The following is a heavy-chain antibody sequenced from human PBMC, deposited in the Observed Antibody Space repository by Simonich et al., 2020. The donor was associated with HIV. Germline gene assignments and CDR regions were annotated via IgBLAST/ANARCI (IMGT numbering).Heavy chain of an antibody. Sequence: QVQLQQWGAGLLKPSETLSLTCAVYGGSFSGYYWSWIRQPPGKGLDWIGEIKHSGTTNNTPDLKSRVTISVETSKTKFSLKLSSVTAADTAVYYCARHGEYSYGPYFDYWGQGTLVTVSS. CDR2: IKHSGTT. J-gene: IGHJ4*02. CDR1: GGSFSGYY. D-gene: IGHD5-18*01. V-gene: IGHV4-34*01. CDR3: ARHGEYSYGPYFDY.